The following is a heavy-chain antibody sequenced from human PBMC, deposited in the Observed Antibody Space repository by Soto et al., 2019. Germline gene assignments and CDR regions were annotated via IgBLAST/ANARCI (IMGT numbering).Heavy chain of an antibody. CDR3: ARPSTSGTRFDY. J-gene: IGHJ4*02. D-gene: IGHD1-1*01. CDR1: GGSISTSNW. V-gene: IGHV4-4*02. Sequence: QVQLQESGPGLVKPSGTLALTCAVSGGSISTSNWWRWVRQPPGKGLEWIGEVDHSGSTNYNPSFKRRVAMAVDKSRNQFSLKLNSVTAAATALYYCARPSTSGTRFDYWGQGSLVTVSS. CDR2: VDHSGST.